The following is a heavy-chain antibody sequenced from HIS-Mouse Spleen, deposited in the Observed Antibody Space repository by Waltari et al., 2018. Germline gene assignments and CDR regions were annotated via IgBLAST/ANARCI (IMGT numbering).Heavy chain of an antibody. D-gene: IGHD6-13*01. CDR3: AREIPYSSSWYDWYFDL. CDR2: IYYSGRT. V-gene: IGHV4-39*07. CDR1: GGSISSSSYY. Sequence: QLQLQESGPGLVKPSETLSLTCTVSGGSISSSSYYWGWIRQPPGKGLEWIGRIYYSGRTYDTPSLKSRVTISVDTSKIQFSLKLSSVTAADTAVYYCAREIPYSSSWYDWYFDLWGRGTLVTVSS. J-gene: IGHJ2*01.